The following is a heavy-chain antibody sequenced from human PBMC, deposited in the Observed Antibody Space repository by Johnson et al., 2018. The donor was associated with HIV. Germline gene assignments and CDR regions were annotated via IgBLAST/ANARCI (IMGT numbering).Heavy chain of an antibody. CDR2: ISSNGGST. Sequence: VKLVESGGGLVQPGGSMRLSCAASGFTFSSYAMHWVRQAPGKGLEYVSAISSNGGSTYYANSVKGRFTISRDNSKNTLYLQMNSLRAEDTAVYYCAKLIPDSGSLRTGPPREAFDIWGQGTMVTVSS. J-gene: IGHJ3*02. D-gene: IGHD1-26*01. CDR1: GFTFSSYA. CDR3: AKLIPDSGSLRTGPPREAFDI. V-gene: IGHV3-64*01.